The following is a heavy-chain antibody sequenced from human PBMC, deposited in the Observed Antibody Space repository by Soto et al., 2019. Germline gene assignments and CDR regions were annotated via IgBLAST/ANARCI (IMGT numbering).Heavy chain of an antibody. V-gene: IGHV5-51*01. CDR1: GYNFAGYW. D-gene: IGHD3-3*01. J-gene: IGHJ4*02. Sequence: GESLKISCKGSGYNFAGYWIAWVRQMPGKGLELMGIIYPSDADTRYRPSFQGQVTISADKSISSAYLQWSSLRASDTAMYYCARGGVSTRTFDYWGQGTPVTVSS. CDR3: ARGGVSTRTFDY. CDR2: IYPSDADT.